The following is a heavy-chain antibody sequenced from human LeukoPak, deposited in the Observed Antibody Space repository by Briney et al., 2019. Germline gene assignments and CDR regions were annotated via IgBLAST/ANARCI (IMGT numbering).Heavy chain of an antibody. D-gene: IGHD3-9*01. Sequence: GGSLRLSCAASGFTFSSYAMSWVRQAPGKGLEWVSAISGSGGSTYYADSVKGRFTISRDNSKNTLYLQMNSLRAEDTAVYYCAKDVAQIRYFDWLLTPALSSYFDYWGQGTLVTVSS. J-gene: IGHJ4*02. CDR2: ISGSGGST. CDR3: AKDVAQIRYFDWLLTPALSSYFDY. CDR1: GFTFSSYA. V-gene: IGHV3-23*01.